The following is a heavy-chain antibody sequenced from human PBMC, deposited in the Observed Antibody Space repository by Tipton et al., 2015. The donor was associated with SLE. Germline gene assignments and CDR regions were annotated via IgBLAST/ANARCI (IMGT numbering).Heavy chain of an antibody. Sequence: SPRLSCAASGFTFSSYSMHWVRQAPGKGLEWVAVVSYDGSFTYYADSVKDRFTVSRDNSKNTLYLQMKGLRPEDTAVYYCARGGDDASGGAESHWGQGTLVTVSS. CDR2: VSYDGSFT. D-gene: IGHD5-12*01. CDR1: GFTFSSYS. CDR3: ARGGDDASGGAESH. J-gene: IGHJ4*02. V-gene: IGHV3-30*14.